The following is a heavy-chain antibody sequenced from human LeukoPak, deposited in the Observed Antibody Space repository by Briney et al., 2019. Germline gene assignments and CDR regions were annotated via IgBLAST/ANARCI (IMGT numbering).Heavy chain of an antibody. CDR3: TKPAQSVALIDDY. CDR1: GFTFDDYA. CDR2: ISGDGGST. V-gene: IGHV3-43*02. J-gene: IGHJ4*02. Sequence: PGGSLRLSCAASGFTFDDYAMHWVRQAPGKGLEWVSLISGDGGSTYYADSVKGRFTISRDNSRNSLYLQMNSLRTEDIALYYCTKPAQSVALIDDYWGQGTLVTVSS. D-gene: IGHD2-15*01.